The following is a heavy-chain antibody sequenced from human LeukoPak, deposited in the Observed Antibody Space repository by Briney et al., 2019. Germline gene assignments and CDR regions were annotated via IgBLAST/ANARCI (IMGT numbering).Heavy chain of an antibody. V-gene: IGHV4-31*03. CDR1: GGSISSGTHY. CDR2: IYFTGIT. J-gene: IGHJ4*02. D-gene: IGHD3-16*01. Sequence: SETLSLTCTVSGGSISSGTHYYNWIRQHPGKGLGWIGYIYFTGITSYNPSLKSRVTMSVDMSMNQVSLKVTSLTAADTAVYYCAASSGVTLGRFWGQGALVTVSS. CDR3: AASSGVTLGRF.